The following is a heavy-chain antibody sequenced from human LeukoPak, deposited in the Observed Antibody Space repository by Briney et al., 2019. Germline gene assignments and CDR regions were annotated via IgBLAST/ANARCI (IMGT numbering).Heavy chain of an antibody. V-gene: IGHV3-23*01. Sequence: GGSLRLSCAASGFTFSAYSMNWVRQAPGKGLEWVSAISGSGGSTYYADSVKGRFTISRDNSKNTLYLQMNSLRAEDTAVYYCAKGTGTLHVGDYWGQGTLVTVSS. CDR2: ISGSGGST. J-gene: IGHJ4*02. CDR3: AKGTGTLHVGDY. D-gene: IGHD1-7*01. CDR1: GFTFSAYS.